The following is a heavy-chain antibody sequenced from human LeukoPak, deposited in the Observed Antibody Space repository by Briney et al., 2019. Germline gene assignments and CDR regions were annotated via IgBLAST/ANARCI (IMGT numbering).Heavy chain of an antibody. CDR1: GFTFSSYW. CDR2: IKSDGSTT. D-gene: IGHD2-21*02. CDR3: AREPPMVVTATLGDAFDI. J-gene: IGHJ3*02. V-gene: IGHV3-74*01. Sequence: GGSLRLSCAASGFTFSSYWMHWVRQAPGKGLVWVSRIKSDGSTTTYAGSVKGRFTISRDNSKNTLYLQMNSLRDEDTAVYYCAREPPMVVTATLGDAFDIWGQGTMVTVSS.